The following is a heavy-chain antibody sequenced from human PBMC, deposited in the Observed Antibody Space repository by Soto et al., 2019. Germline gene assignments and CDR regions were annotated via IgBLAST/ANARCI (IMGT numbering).Heavy chain of an antibody. Sequence: ASVKVSCKASGYTFTSYDINWVRQATGQGLEWMGWMNPNSGNTGYAQKFQGRVTMTRNTSISTAYMELSSLRSEDTAVYYCARXRLTGTTYLDYYYGMDVWGQGTTVTVSS. D-gene: IGHD1-20*01. CDR3: ARXRLTGTTYLDYYYGMDV. V-gene: IGHV1-8*01. J-gene: IGHJ6*01. CDR1: GYTFTSYD. CDR2: MNPNSGNT.